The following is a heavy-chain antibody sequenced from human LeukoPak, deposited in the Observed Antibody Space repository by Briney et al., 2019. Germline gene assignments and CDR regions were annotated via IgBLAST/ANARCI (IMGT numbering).Heavy chain of an antibody. Sequence: GGSLRLSCAASGFTCSSYWMSWVRQAPGKGLEWVANIKQDGSEKYYVDSVKGRFTISRDNAKNSLYLQMNSLRAEDTAVYYCARIPPNYDFWSGYRGNPVDYWGQGTLVTVSS. CDR1: GFTCSSYW. CDR2: IKQDGSEK. CDR3: ARIPPNYDFWSGYRGNPVDY. J-gene: IGHJ4*02. V-gene: IGHV3-7*01. D-gene: IGHD3-3*01.